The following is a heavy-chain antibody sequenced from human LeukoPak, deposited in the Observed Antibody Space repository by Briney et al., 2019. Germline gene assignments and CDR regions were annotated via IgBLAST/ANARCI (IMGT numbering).Heavy chain of an antibody. CDR1: GFTFSSYA. V-gene: IGHV3-30*14. Sequence: GGSLRLSCAASGFTFSSYAMHWVRQAPGKGLEWVAVISYDGSNKYYADSVKGRLTISRDNSKNTLYLQMGSLRAEDLAVYYCARDFGLTGKVDYWGQGTLVTVSS. J-gene: IGHJ4*02. CDR2: ISYDGSNK. D-gene: IGHD1-20*01. CDR3: ARDFGLTGKVDY.